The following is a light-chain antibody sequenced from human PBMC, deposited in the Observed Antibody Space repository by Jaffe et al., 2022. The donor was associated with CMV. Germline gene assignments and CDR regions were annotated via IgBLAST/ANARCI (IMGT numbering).Light chain of an antibody. CDR1: QDIGHS. V-gene: IGKV1-33*01. J-gene: IGKJ4*01. Sequence: DIEMTQSPSSLSASVGDRLTITCQASQDIGHSLNWYQQKSGKAPELLIYDASHLETGVPSRFTGSGSGTDFTFTINNLQPEDLATYYCQQFDNLPLTFGGGTKVEI. CDR3: QQFDNLPLT. CDR2: DAS.